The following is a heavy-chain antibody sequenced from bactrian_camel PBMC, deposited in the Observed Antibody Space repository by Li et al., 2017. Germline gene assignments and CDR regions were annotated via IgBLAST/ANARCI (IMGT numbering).Heavy chain of an antibody. D-gene: IGHD3*01. J-gene: IGHJ6*01. CDR1: GYIYSTNC. CDR3: AAGDQLRRGVCARPFGY. V-gene: IGHV3S53*01. Sequence: HVQLVESGGGSVQAGGSLKLSCAASGYIYSTNCMAWFHQAPGKEREAVADIDSDGDTTYADSVKGRFTISKDDAKNTLYLQMNSLKPEDTGIYYCAAGDQLRRGVCARPFGYWGQGTQVTVS. CDR2: IDSDGDT.